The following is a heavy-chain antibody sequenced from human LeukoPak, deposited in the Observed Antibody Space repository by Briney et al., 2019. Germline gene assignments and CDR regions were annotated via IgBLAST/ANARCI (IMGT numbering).Heavy chain of an antibody. V-gene: IGHV1-2*02. J-gene: IGHJ4*02. CDR1: GYTFTGNY. Sequence: GASVKVSCKASGYTFTGNYMHWVRQAPGQGLEWMGWINPNSGDTNYAQKFQGRVTMTRDTSITTAYMELSSLRSDDTAVYYCAKARRATITLIDYWGQGTLVTVSS. CDR2: INPNSGDT. D-gene: IGHD5-12*01. CDR3: AKARRATITLIDY.